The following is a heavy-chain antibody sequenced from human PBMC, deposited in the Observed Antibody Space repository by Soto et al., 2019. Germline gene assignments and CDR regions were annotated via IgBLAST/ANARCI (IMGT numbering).Heavy chain of an antibody. CDR2: INPSGGST. CDR1: GYTFTIYY. Sequence: ASVKASCKASGYTFTIYYMHWVRQAPGQGPEWMGIINPSGGSTSYAQKFQGRVTMTRDTSTSTVYMELSSLRSEDTAVYYCARDRYGCSGGSCYERDDYYYYYMDVWGKGTTVTVSS. V-gene: IGHV1-46*03. CDR3: ARDRYGCSGGSCYERDDYYYYYMDV. D-gene: IGHD2-15*01. J-gene: IGHJ6*03.